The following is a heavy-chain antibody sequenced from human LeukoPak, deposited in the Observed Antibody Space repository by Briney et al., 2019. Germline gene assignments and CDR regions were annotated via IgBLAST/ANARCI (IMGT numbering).Heavy chain of an antibody. CDR1: GFTVSSNY. J-gene: IGHJ3*01. CDR3: GRDQPLEH. Sequence: GGSLRLSCAASGFTVSSNYMSWVRQAPGKGLEWFSVIYGAVNTYYADSVKGRLTISRDNSKNTLYLQMNSLRTEDTAVYYCGRDQPLEHWGQGTIVTVSS. D-gene: IGHD3-3*01. V-gene: IGHV3-66*02. CDR2: IYGAVNT.